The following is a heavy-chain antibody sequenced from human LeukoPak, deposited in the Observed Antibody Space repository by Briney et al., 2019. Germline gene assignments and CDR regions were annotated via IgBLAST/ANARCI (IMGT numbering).Heavy chain of an antibody. V-gene: IGHV4-61*08. CDR3: ARHIGGGIEDMDV. D-gene: IGHD3-16*02. CDR1: GASFRSGGQY. CDR2: IFYNGKT. J-gene: IGHJ6*03. Sequence: SETLSLTCTLSGASFRSGGQYWGWIRQTPGKGLEWIGDIFYNGKTNYNPSLKSRVTISLDTSRSQFSLRLSSVTAADTAVYYCARHIGGGIEDMDVWGTGAKVTVSS.